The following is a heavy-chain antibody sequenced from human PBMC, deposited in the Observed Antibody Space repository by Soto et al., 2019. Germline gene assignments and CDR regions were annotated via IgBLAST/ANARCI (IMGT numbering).Heavy chain of an antibody. Sequence: PGGSLRLSCAASGLTFRSYWMHWVRQAPGKGLVWVSRINTDGSVAMYVDSVKGRFTISRDNAKNTLYLHMNSLRAEDTAVYYCARSGSYGDLDDWGQGTLVTVSS. V-gene: IGHV3-74*03. CDR2: INTDGSVA. J-gene: IGHJ4*02. CDR3: ARSGSYGDLDD. CDR1: GLTFRSYW. D-gene: IGHD4-17*01.